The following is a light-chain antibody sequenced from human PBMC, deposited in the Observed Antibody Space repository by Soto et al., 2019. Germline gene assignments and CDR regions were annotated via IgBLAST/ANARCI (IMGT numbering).Light chain of an antibody. CDR3: ASNAGSYTWV. V-gene: IGLV2-11*01. CDR2: DVS. Sequence: QSVLTQPRSVSGSPGQSVTISCTGTSSDVGGYKYVSWYQQHPGKAPKLIIYDVSKWPSGVPDRFSGSKSGNTASLTISGLQAEDEADYYCASNAGSYTWVFGGGTHLTVL. CDR1: SSDVGGYKY. J-gene: IGLJ3*02.